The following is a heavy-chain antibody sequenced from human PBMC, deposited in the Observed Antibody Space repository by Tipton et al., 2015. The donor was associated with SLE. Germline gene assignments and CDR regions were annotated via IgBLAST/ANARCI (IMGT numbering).Heavy chain of an antibody. D-gene: IGHD5-24*01. V-gene: IGHV4-59*11. Sequence: TLSLTCTVSGGSISSHYWSWIRRPPGKALEWIAYINYSGSTNYNPSLKSRVTMSVETSKNQFSLKLSSVTAADTAVYYCARRDVEVAPLGFDYWGQGTLVTVSS. CDR1: GGSISSHY. J-gene: IGHJ4*02. CDR2: INYSGST. CDR3: ARRDVEVAPLGFDY.